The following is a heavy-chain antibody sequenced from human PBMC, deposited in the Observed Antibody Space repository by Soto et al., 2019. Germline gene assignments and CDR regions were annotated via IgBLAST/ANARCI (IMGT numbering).Heavy chain of an antibody. V-gene: IGHV4-39*01. CDR3: ERHPPLYGSGFPFEY. Sequence: PSETLSLTCSVSGGSISNRRDDWGWIRQPPGKGLEWIATIYYSGKTYYNPSLKSRVTISVDTSKNQFSLKLSSVTAADTAVYYCERHPPLYGSGFPFEYWGQGTLVTVSS. D-gene: IGHD3-10*01. J-gene: IGHJ4*02. CDR2: IYYSGKT. CDR1: GGSISNRRDD.